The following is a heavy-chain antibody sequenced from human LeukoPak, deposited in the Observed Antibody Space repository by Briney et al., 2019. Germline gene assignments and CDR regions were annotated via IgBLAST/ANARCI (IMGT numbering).Heavy chain of an antibody. CDR3: ARGTYYGLDV. J-gene: IGHJ6*02. CDR2: IYYSGGT. Sequence: SETLSLTCTVSGGSISSYYWSWIRQPPGKGLEYIGYIYYSGGTNYNPSLKSRVTISVDTSKNQFSLKLSSVTAADTAVYYCARGTYYGLDVWGQGTTVTVSS. CDR1: GGSISSYY. V-gene: IGHV4-59*01.